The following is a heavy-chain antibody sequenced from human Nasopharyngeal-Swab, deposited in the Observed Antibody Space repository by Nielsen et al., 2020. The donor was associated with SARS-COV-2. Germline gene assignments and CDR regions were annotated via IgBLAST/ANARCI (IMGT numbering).Heavy chain of an antibody. J-gene: IGHJ2*01. V-gene: IGHV3-74*01. CDR3: ARGASTLSNWYFDL. D-gene: IGHD2-2*01. CDR1: GFTFSSYT. CDR2: IKSGGSDI. Sequence: GESLKISCAASGFTFSSYTMHWVRQAPGKGLVWVSRIKSGGSDINYADSVKGRFTISRDNAKNTLYLQMHSLGAEDTAVYYCARGASTLSNWYFDLWGRGTLVRVSS.